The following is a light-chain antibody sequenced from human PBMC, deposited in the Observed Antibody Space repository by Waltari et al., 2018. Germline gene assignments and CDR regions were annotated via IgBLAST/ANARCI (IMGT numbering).Light chain of an antibody. CDR2: WAS. Sequence: DIVMTQSPDSLAVSLGERAPISCKSSQRVFYNATNKNYLTWYQQKPGQPPKVLIYWASTRDSGVPDRFSGSGSGTDFTLTISGLQAEDVAVYYCQLYYSNPPFFTFGPGTKVDIK. CDR1: QRVFYNATNKNY. CDR3: QLYYSNPPFFT. J-gene: IGKJ3*01. V-gene: IGKV4-1*01.